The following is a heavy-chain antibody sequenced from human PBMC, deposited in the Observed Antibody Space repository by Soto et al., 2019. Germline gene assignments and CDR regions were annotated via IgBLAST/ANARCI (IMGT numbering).Heavy chain of an antibody. J-gene: IGHJ6*02. V-gene: IGHV4-59*01. CDR3: ARGEDAFFYYGLDV. CDR1: GGSITSSN. CDR2: IYDTGISGYTPST. Sequence: SETLSLTCTVSGGSITSSNWSWIRRPPGKGLEWIANIYDTGISGYTPSTSYNPSLKSRVTRSVHTSKSQCSLKLTSVTAADTAVYYCARGEDAFFYYGLDVWGQGITGTVS.